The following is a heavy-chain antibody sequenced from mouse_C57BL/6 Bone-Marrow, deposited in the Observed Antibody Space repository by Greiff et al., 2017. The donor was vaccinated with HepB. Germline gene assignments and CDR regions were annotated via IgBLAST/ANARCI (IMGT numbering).Heavy chain of an antibody. CDR3: ARLILRAH. Sequence: VQLQESGAELVRPGTSVKVSCKASGYAFTNYLIEWVKQRPGQGLEWIGVINPGSGGTNYNEKFKGKATLTADKSSSTAYMQLSSLTSEDSAVYFCARLILRAHWGQGTLVTVSA. CDR1: GYAFTNYL. CDR2: INPGSGGT. V-gene: IGHV1-54*01. J-gene: IGHJ3*01. D-gene: IGHD1-1*01.